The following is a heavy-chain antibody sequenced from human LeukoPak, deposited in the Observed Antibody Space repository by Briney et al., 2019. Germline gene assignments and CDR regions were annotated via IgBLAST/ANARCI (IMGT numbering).Heavy chain of an antibody. D-gene: IGHD3-3*01. V-gene: IGHV3-66*02. CDR3: ASLAIFGSMYV. CDR2: IYSGGST. Sequence: GGSLRLSCAASGFTVSNNYMNWVHQAPGKGLEWVSVIYSGGSTYYADSVKGRFTISRDNSKNMLYLQMNSLRAEDTAVYYCASLAIFGSMYVWGKGTTVTVSS. J-gene: IGHJ6*03. CDR1: GFTVSNNY.